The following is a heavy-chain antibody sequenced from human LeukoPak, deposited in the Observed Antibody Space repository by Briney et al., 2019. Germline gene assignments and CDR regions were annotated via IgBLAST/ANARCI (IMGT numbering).Heavy chain of an antibody. CDR3: AKDQPDGTHPAAYYYYYYMDV. D-gene: IGHD1-14*01. J-gene: IGHJ6*03. V-gene: IGHV3-7*01. Sequence: HPGGSLRPSCIASGFTFSNYWMSWVRQAPGKGLEWVASIKEDGSDKYYVDSVKGRFTISRDNSKNTLYLQMNSLRAEDTAVYYCAKDQPDGTHPAAYYYYYYMDVWGKGTTVTVSS. CDR2: IKEDGSDK. CDR1: GFTFSNYW.